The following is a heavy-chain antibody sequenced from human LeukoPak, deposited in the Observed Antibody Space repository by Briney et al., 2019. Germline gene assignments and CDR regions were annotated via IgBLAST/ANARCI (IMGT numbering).Heavy chain of an antibody. CDR2: IYTSGST. D-gene: IGHD2-2*01. CDR3: ARADIVVVPGSDYYYGMDV. Sequence: SQTLSLTCTVSGGSISSGSYYWSWIRQPAGKGLEWIGRIYTSGSTNYNPSLKSRVTISVDTSKNQFSLKLSSVTAADTAVYYCARADIVVVPGSDYYYGMDVWGQGTTVTASS. CDR1: GGSISSGSYY. V-gene: IGHV4-61*02. J-gene: IGHJ6*02.